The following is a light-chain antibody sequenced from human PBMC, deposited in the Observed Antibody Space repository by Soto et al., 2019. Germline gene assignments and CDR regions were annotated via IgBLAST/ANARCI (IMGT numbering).Light chain of an antibody. CDR1: QSIITW. J-gene: IGKJ4*01. CDR3: QQYHIYPLT. Sequence: DLQMTQSPSTLPASVGDRVTITCRASQSIITWLAWFQQAPGKAPKILISDASSLKSGVPSRFSGSGSGTEFTLTISSLQPDDFATYYCQQYHIYPLTFGGGTKVEI. CDR2: DAS. V-gene: IGKV1-5*01.